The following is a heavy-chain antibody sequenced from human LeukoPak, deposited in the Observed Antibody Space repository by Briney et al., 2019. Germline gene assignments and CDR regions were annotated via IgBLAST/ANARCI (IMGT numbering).Heavy chain of an antibody. Sequence: SETLSLTCAVYGGSFTDYYWSWIRHLPGKGLEWLGEIHHRAGANYNPSLWGRVTISADTSKNQFSLHLTSVTAADTATFYCARGPVRDDGLTGISYYFGLDVWGHGTTVTVFS. V-gene: IGHV4-34*01. J-gene: IGHJ6*02. CDR2: IHHRAGA. D-gene: IGHD2-21*02. CDR1: GGSFTDYY. CDR3: ARGPVRDDGLTGISYYFGLDV.